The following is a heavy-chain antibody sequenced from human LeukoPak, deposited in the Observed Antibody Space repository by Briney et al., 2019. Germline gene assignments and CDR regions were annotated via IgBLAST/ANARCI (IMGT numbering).Heavy chain of an antibody. CDR3: ASGYCSSTSCYAGSGY. CDR2: IIPIFGTA. D-gene: IGHD2-2*01. Sequence: SVKVSCKASGGTFSSYAISWVRQAPGQGLEWMGGIIPIFGTANYAQKFQGRVTITADESTSTAYMELSSLRSEDTSVYYCASGYCSSTSCYAGSGYWGQGTLVTVSS. CDR1: GGTFSSYA. V-gene: IGHV1-69*13. J-gene: IGHJ4*02.